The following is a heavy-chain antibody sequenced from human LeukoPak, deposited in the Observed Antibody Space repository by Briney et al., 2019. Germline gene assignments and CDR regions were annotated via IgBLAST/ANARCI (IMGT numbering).Heavy chain of an antibody. CDR3: PRGPVSYDSSGYGLDY. CDR2: INHSGST. V-gene: IGHV4-34*01. D-gene: IGHD3-22*01. J-gene: IGHJ4*02. CDR1: GGSFRGYY. Sequence: PSETLSLTCAVYGGSFRGYYWSWIRQPPGKGLEWIGEINHSGSTNYNPSLKSRVTISVDTSKNQFSLKLSSVTAADTAVYYYPRGPVSYDSSGYGLDYWGQGTLVTVSS.